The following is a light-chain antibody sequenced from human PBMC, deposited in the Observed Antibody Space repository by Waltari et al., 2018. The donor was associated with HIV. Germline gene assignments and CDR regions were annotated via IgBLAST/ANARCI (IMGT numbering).Light chain of an antibody. V-gene: IGLV2-23*02. J-gene: IGLJ2*01. CDR3: CSKSTIYFGVL. CDR2: DVD. CDR1: SDDIGGSNL. Sequence: QSALTQPASVSGPPGQSITISCTGTSDDIGGSNLVSSYQHHPGKAPRLIIFDVDKRPSGISDRFSGSKSGYTASLTISGLRTEDEADYFCCSKSTIYFGVLFGGGTTLTVL.